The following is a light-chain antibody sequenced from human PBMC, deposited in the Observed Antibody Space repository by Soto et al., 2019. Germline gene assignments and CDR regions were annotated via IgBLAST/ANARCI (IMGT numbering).Light chain of an antibody. Sequence: SSELTQPPSVSVAPGQTARITCGGNNIATKSVHWYQQRPGQAPVLVVYDDSDRPSGIPERFSGSNSGSTATLTISRVEAGDEADYYCQVWDSSSDHPGVVFGGGTKLTVL. CDR2: DDS. CDR3: QVWDSSSDHPGVV. V-gene: IGLV3-21*02. J-gene: IGLJ2*01. CDR1: NIATKS.